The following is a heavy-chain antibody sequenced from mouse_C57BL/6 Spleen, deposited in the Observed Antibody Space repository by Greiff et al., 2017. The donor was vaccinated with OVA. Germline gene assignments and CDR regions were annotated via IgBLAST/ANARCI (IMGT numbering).Heavy chain of an antibody. D-gene: IGHD2-1*01. CDR2: IDPSDSYT. J-gene: IGHJ2*01. Sequence: QVQLKQPGAELVKPGASVKLSCKASGYTFTSYWMKWVKQRPGQGLEWIGEIDPSDSYTNYNQKFKGKATLTVDTSSSTAYMQLSSLTSEDSAVYYCARYGNEDYWGQGTTLTVSS. CDR3: ARYGNEDY. V-gene: IGHV1-50*01. CDR1: GYTFTSYW.